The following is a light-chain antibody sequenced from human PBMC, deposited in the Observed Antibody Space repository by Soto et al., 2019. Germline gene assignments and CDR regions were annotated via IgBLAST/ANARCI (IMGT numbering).Light chain of an antibody. CDR1: SSDVGGYNY. Sequence: QSALTQPRSVSGSPGQSVTISCTGTSSDVGGYNYVSWYQQHPGKAPTLMIYDVSKRPSGVPDRFSGSKSGNTASLTISGLKAEDEADYYCCSYAGSDTYVFGTGTKVTVL. CDR3: CSYAGSDTYV. J-gene: IGLJ1*01. V-gene: IGLV2-11*01. CDR2: DVS.